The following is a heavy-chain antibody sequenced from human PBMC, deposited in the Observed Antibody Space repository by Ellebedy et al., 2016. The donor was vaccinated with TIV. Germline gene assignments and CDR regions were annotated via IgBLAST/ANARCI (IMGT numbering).Heavy chain of an antibody. V-gene: IGHV4-59*01. CDR3: ARQKGYCSSVTCPVDYYNGMDV. D-gene: IGHD2-2*01. CDR1: GVSITRYY. J-gene: IGHJ6*02. Sequence: SETLSLXXSVSGVSITRYYWSWIRQSPGRGLEWIGYIFHTGIIKYNPSFKNRVTISIDASKNHFTLNLTSTTAADTAVYYCARQKGYCSSVTCPVDYYNGMDVWGLGTTVTVSS. CDR2: IFHTGII.